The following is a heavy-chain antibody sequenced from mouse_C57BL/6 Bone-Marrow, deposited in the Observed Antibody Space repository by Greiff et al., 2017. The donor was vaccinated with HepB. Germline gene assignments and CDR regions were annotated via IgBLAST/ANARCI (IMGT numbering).Heavy chain of an antibody. Sequence: QVQLKQPGAELVKPGASVKLSCKASGYTFTSYWMQWVKQRPGQGLEWIGEIDPSDSYTNYNQKFKGKATLTVDTSSSTAYMQLSSLTSEDSAVYYCARLEYDYVDWFAYWGQGNLVTVSA. D-gene: IGHD2-4*01. V-gene: IGHV1-50*01. J-gene: IGHJ3*01. CDR3: ARLEYDYVDWFAY. CDR2: IDPSDSYT. CDR1: GYTFTSYW.